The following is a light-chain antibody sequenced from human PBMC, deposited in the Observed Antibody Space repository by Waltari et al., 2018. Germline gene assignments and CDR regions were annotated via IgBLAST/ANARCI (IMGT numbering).Light chain of an antibody. J-gene: IGLJ7*01. CDR2: ENS. CDR1: SSNIGNNY. V-gene: IGLV1-51*02. CDR3: GTWDSSLSGAV. Sequence: QSVLTQPPSVSAAPGQRVTISCSGGSSNIGNNYVSWYRQFPGTAPKLLIYENSGRPAGIPGRFAGVKSVTAATLDITGLQAGDEADYYCGTWDSSLSGAVFGGGTHLTVL.